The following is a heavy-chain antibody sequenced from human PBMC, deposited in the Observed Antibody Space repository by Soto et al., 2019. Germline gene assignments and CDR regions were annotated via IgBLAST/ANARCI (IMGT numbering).Heavy chain of an antibody. V-gene: IGHV1-69*12. D-gene: IGHD5-12*01. CDR3: ASRDGYNFGYYYYGMDV. J-gene: IGHJ6*02. Sequence: QVQLVQSGAEVKKPGSSVTVSCKASGGTFSSYAISWGRQAPGQGLEWMGGIIPIVGTANYAPKFQGRVTLTADESTSTAYMELSSLRSEDTAVYYCASRDGYNFGYYYYGMDVWCQGTTVTVSS. CDR2: IIPIVGTA. CDR1: GGTFSSYA.